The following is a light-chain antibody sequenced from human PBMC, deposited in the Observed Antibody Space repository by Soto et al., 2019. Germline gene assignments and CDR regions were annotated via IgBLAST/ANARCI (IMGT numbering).Light chain of an antibody. Sequence: QSVLTQPASVSASPGQSITISCTGTSSDVGAYTSVSWYQQHPGKVPKVVIYEVSNRPSGVSNRFSGSKSGNTASLTISGLQAEDEAHYHCSSYTSDNRSYVFGTGTKVTVL. J-gene: IGLJ1*01. V-gene: IGLV2-14*01. CDR3: SSYTSDNRSYV. CDR1: SSDVGAYTS. CDR2: EVS.